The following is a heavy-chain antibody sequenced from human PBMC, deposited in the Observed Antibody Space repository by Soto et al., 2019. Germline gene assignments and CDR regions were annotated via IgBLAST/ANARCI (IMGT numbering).Heavy chain of an antibody. CDR2: IKEDGSEK. D-gene: IGHD1-26*01. CDR3: ARDKVVGPTTLDY. Sequence: EVQLVESGGGLVQPGGSLRLSCVVSGFTFSTYWMSWVRQAPGKGLEWVANIKEDGSEKYYLDSVKSRFTIYRDNAKNSLYLQMNSLRAEDTAVYYCARDKVVGPTTLDYWGQGTLVTVSS. V-gene: IGHV3-7*03. CDR1: GFTFSTYW. J-gene: IGHJ4*02.